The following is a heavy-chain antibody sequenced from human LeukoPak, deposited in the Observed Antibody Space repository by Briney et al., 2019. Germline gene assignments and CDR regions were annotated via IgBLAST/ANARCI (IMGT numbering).Heavy chain of an antibody. J-gene: IGHJ4*02. Sequence: SETLSLTCAVYGGSFSGYYWRWIRQPPGKGLEWIGEINHSGSTNYNPSLKSRVTISVDTSKNQFSLKLSSVTAADTAVYYCARGHDYGDFFDYWGQGTLVTVSS. D-gene: IGHD4-17*01. V-gene: IGHV4-34*01. CDR1: GGSFSGYY. CDR3: ARGHDYGDFFDY. CDR2: INHSGST.